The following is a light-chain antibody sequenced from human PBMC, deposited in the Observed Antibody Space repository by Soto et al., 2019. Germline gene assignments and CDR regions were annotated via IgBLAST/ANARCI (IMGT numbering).Light chain of an antibody. CDR1: QRVSNSY. V-gene: IGKV3-20*01. CDR2: DAS. Sequence: ETVLTQCPHTLPLSPGERATLSCRASQRVSNSYLAWYQQEPGQAPRLLIYDASNMATGIPARFTGSGSGTDFTLTISSLEPDDFAAYYCQQYGSSRTFGQGTKVDIK. J-gene: IGKJ1*01. CDR3: QQYGSSRT.